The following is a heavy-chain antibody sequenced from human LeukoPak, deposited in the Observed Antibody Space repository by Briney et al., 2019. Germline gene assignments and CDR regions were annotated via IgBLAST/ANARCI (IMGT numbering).Heavy chain of an antibody. CDR3: ARETVVVPAARGWFDP. V-gene: IGHV1-2*02. CDR1: GYTFTDYY. J-gene: IGHJ5*02. CDR2: INPNSGGT. D-gene: IGHD2-2*01. Sequence: RASVKVSCKTSGYTFTDYYMHWVRQAPGQGLEWMGWINPNSGGTNYAQKFQGRVTMTRDTSIGTACMELSRLRSDDTAVYYCARETVVVPAARGWFDPWGQGTLVAVSS.